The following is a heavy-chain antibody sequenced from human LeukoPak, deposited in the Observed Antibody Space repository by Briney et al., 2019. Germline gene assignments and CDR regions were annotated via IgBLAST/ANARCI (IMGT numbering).Heavy chain of an antibody. J-gene: IGHJ3*02. D-gene: IGHD3-22*01. Sequence: GGSLRLSCAASGFTFSSYGMHWVRQAPGKGLEWVAFIRYAGSNKYYADSVKGRFTISRDNSKNTLYLQMNSLRAEDTAVYYCAKERGNYYDSSGYYSRAFDIWGQGTMVTVSS. CDR2: IRYAGSNK. CDR1: GFTFSSYG. V-gene: IGHV3-30*02. CDR3: AKERGNYYDSSGYYSRAFDI.